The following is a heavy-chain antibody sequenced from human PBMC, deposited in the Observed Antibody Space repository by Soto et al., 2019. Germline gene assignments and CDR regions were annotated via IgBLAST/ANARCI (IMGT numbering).Heavy chain of an antibody. V-gene: IGHV3-74*01. Sequence: GGSLRLSCAASGFTFSSYSMNWVRQAPGKGLEWVSSINTDGSITDYADSVKGRFTVSRDNAKNTMYLQMNSLTADDTAVYYCARDTNGLHYWGQGTLVTVSS. D-gene: IGHD2-8*01. CDR3: ARDTNGLHY. J-gene: IGHJ4*02. CDR2: INTDGSIT. CDR1: GFTFSSYS.